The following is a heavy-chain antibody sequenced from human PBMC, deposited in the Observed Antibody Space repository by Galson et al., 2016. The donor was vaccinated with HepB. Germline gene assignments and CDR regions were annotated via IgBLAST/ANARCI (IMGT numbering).Heavy chain of an antibody. CDR2: INPSGGST. D-gene: IGHD2-21*01. CDR1: GNTFTTFY. CDR3: ARIAVHDYGDY. Sequence: SVKVSCKAAGNTFTTFYMHWVRQAPGQGLEWMGIINPSGGSTSYAQKFQGRVTMTRDTSTSTVYMELSSLRSEDTAVYYCARIAVHDYGDYWGQGTLVTVSS. V-gene: IGHV1-46*01. J-gene: IGHJ4*02.